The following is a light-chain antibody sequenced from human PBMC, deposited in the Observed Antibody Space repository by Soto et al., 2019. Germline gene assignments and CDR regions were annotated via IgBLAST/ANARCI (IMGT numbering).Light chain of an antibody. Sequence: EIVLTQSPGTLSLSPGERATLSCRASESITINFLAWYQQKPGQAPRLLIYGAYNRATGIPDRLSGSGFGTDFTLTISRLEAEDFAVYYCQRYGCSLLWSFGQGTKVEVK. CDR1: ESITINF. V-gene: IGKV3-20*01. CDR3: QRYGCSLLWS. CDR2: GAY. J-gene: IGKJ1*01.